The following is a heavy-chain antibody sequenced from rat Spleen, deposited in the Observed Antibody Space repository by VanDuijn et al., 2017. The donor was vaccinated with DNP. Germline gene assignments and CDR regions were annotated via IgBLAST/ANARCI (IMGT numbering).Heavy chain of an antibody. CDR3: ARQDPLLLTLFAN. D-gene: IGHD1-1*01. Sequence: EVQLVESGGGLVQPGRSLKLSCAASGFTFSNHYMAWVRQAPTKGLEWVAYSSTGGGSTDYRDSVKGRFTISRDNAKSTLYLQMDSLRSEDTATYYCARQDPLLLTLFANWGQGTLVTVSS. CDR2: SSTGGGST. V-gene: IGHV5-25*01. J-gene: IGHJ3*01. CDR1: GFTFSNHY.